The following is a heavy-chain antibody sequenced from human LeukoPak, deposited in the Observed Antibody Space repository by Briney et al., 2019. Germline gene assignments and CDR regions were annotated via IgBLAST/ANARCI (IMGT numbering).Heavy chain of an antibody. V-gene: IGHV4-30-2*03. D-gene: IGHD2-21*01. CDR1: GGSLSSGGYY. CDR2: IYHSGST. CDR3: AREGKVFSN. Sequence: SQTLSLTCTVSGGSLSSGGYYRSWIRQPLGKGLEWIGSIYHSGSTYYNPSLKSRVTISVDTAKNQFSLKLSSVPAADTAVYYCAREGKVFSNWGQGTLVTVSS. J-gene: IGHJ4*02.